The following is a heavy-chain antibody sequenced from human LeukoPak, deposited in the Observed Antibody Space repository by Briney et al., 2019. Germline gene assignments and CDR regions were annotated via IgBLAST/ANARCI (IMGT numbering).Heavy chain of an antibody. CDR2: ISSSGSTI. D-gene: IGHD3-9*01. Sequence: GGSLRLSCAASGFTFSSYEMNWVRQAPGKGLEWVSYISSSGSTIYYADSVKGRFTISRDNAKNSLYLQMNSLRAEDTAVYYCALYFDWLWGGNLDYWGQGTLVTVSP. CDR3: ALYFDWLWGGNLDY. J-gene: IGHJ4*02. V-gene: IGHV3-48*03. CDR1: GFTFSSYE.